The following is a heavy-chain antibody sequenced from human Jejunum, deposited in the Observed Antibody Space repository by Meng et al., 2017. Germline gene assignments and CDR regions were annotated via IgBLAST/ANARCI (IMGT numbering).Heavy chain of an antibody. Sequence: QGELEESGSELERPGASVKVSCKASGYTFTSFAITWVRQAPGQGLEWMGWINGDNGDTNNQQNFQGRLIMTTDTSTSTAYMELRSLRSDDTAVYYCARTLPHSSGDKRGLDYWGQGTLVTVSS. CDR2: INGDNGDT. CDR1: GYTFTSFA. D-gene: IGHD1-26*01. J-gene: IGHJ4*02. CDR3: ARTLPHSSGDKRGLDY. V-gene: IGHV1-18*01.